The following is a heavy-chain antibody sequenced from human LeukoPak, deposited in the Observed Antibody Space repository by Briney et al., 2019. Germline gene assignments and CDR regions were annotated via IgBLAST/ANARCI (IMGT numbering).Heavy chain of an antibody. D-gene: IGHD5-24*01. CDR1: GFTFSTYA. CDR3: GRDRGDGYTLDS. CDR2: ISYDGTYE. Sequence: GGSLRLSCAASGFTFSTYAMHWVRQAPGKGLEWVALISYDGTYEYYADSVKGRFTISRDNSENTLFLQMIALRAEDAAVYYCGRDRGDGYTLDSWGQGTLVTVSS. J-gene: IGHJ4*02. V-gene: IGHV3-30-3*01.